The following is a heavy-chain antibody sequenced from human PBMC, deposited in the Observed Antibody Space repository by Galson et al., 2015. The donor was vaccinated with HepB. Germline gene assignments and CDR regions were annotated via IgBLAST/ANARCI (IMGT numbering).Heavy chain of an antibody. Sequence: SLRLSCAASGFTFSSYRMSWVRQAPGKGLEWVANIKQDGSEKYYVDSVKGRFTISRDNAKNSLYLQMNSLRAEDTAVYYCARERDYGGWFDPWGQGTLVTVSS. CDR3: ARERDYGGWFDP. CDR2: IKQDGSEK. D-gene: IGHD4-17*01. V-gene: IGHV3-7*01. J-gene: IGHJ5*02. CDR1: GFTFSSYR.